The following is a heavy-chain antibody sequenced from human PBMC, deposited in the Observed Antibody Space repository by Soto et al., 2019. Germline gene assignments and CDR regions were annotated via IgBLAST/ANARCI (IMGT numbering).Heavy chain of an antibody. V-gene: IGHV4-30-2*06. D-gene: IGHD5-12*01. Sequence: KPSETLSLTCIVSGASISYGGFSWSWIRQSPGKGLEWIGYISHLENTYFHPSFKSRLTMSIDRSRNQFSLNLSSVTAADRAVYYCVRGGGYDPFDYWGQGVLGTAPQ. CDR1: GASISYGGFS. CDR3: VRGGGYDPFDY. CDR2: ISHLENT. J-gene: IGHJ4*02.